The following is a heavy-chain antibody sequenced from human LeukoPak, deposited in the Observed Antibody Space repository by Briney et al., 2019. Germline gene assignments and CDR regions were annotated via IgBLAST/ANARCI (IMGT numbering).Heavy chain of an antibody. CDR2: ISGSGGST. D-gene: IGHD1-26*01. Sequence: GGSLRLSCAASGFTFGSYAMSWVRQAPGKGLEWVSAISGSGGSTYYADSVKGRFTISRDNPKNTLYLQMNSLRAEDTAVYYCAKASGSYWTDDAFDIWGQGTMVTVSS. V-gene: IGHV3-23*01. J-gene: IGHJ3*02. CDR3: AKASGSYWTDDAFDI. CDR1: GFTFGSYA.